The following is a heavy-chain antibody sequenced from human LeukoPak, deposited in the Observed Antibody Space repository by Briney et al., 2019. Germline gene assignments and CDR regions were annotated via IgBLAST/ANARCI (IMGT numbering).Heavy chain of an antibody. D-gene: IGHD1-26*01. CDR2: IYHSGST. Sequence: SQTLSLTCAVSGGSISSGGYSWSWIRQPPGKGLEWIGHIYHSGSTYYNPSLKSRVTISVDRSKNQFSLKLSSVTAADTAVYYCAREGAVGATRAFDYWGQGTLVTVSS. J-gene: IGHJ4*02. V-gene: IGHV4-30-2*01. CDR1: GGSISSGGYS. CDR3: AREGAVGATRAFDY.